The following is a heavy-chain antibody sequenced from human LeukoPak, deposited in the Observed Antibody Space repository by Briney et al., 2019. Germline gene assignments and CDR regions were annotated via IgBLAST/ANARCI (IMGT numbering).Heavy chain of an antibody. J-gene: IGHJ4*02. Sequence: GXTXXXXWXXWVRQAPGKGLEWVANINQDGSEKHYVGSVKGRFTISRDNAKNSLYLQMSSLRAEDTAVYYCVRDHPAPGLIFDYWGQGTLVTVSS. V-gene: IGHV3-7*03. CDR3: VRDHPAPGLIFDY. CDR1: GXTXXXXW. D-gene: IGHD3-16*01. CDR2: INQDGSEK.